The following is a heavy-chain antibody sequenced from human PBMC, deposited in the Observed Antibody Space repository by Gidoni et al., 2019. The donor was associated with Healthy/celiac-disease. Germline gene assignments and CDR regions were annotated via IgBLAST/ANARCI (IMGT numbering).Heavy chain of an antibody. V-gene: IGHV4-34*01. Sequence: QVQLQQWGAGPLKPSETLSLPCAVYVGSFSGYYWSWIRQPPGKGLEWIGEINHSGSTNYNPSLKSRVTRSVDTSKNQFSLKLSSVTAADTAVYYCAREPSRIGTFDYWGQGTLVTVSS. CDR3: AREPSRIGTFDY. CDR2: INHSGST. J-gene: IGHJ4*02. D-gene: IGHD3-16*01. CDR1: VGSFSGYY.